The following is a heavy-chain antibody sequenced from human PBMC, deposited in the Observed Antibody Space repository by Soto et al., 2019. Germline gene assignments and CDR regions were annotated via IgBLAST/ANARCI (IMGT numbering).Heavy chain of an antibody. J-gene: IGHJ4*02. CDR3: AIFGSDYYDSSGSPFDY. Sequence: PGWSLRLSCASSVFTFISYAMSWVRQAPGKGLEWVSAISGSGGSTYYADSVKGRFTISRDNSKNTLYLQMNSLRAEDTAVYYCAIFGSDYYDSSGSPFDYWGQGTLVTVSS. V-gene: IGHV3-23*01. CDR1: VFTFISYA. CDR2: ISGSGGST. D-gene: IGHD3-22*01.